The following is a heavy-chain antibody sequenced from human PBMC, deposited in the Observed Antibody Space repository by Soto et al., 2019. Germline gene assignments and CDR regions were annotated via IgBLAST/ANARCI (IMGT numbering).Heavy chain of an antibody. J-gene: IGHJ6*02. Sequence: QVQLVQSGAEVKKPGSSVKVSCKASGGTFSSYTISWVRQAPGQGLEWMGRIIPILGIANYAQKFQGRVTITADKSTSTAYVELSSLRSEDTAVYYCARDHRYYYGSGSYTSYYYYGMDVWGQGTTVTVSS. CDR2: IIPILGIA. D-gene: IGHD3-10*01. CDR1: GGTFSSYT. V-gene: IGHV1-69*08. CDR3: ARDHRYYYGSGSYTSYYYYGMDV.